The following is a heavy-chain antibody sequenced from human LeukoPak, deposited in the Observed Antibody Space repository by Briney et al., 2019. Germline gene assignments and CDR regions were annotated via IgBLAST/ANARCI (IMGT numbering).Heavy chain of an antibody. CDR3: AKGPRIIDSGSYPGLRLYYYYYMDV. Sequence: PGGSLRLSCAASGFTFSSYAMHWVRQAPGKGLEWVAFIRYDGSNKYYADSVKGRFTISRDNSKNTLYPQMNSLRAEDTAVYYCAKGPRIIDSGSYPGLRLYYYYYMDVWGKGTTVTVSS. V-gene: IGHV3-30*02. CDR2: IRYDGSNK. J-gene: IGHJ6*03. CDR1: GFTFSSYA. D-gene: IGHD1-26*01.